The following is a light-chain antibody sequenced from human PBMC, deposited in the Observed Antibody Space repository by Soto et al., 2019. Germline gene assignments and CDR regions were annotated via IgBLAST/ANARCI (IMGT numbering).Light chain of an antibody. CDR1: SSNIGSNH. Sequence: QSVLTQPPSASGTPGQRVTISFSGSSSNIGSNHVYWYQQFPGMAPKLLMYRSDHRPTGVPDRFSGSKSGTSASLAISGLRSDDEADYYCSARDDILSGVVFGGGTKVTVL. CDR2: RSD. V-gene: IGLV1-47*01. CDR3: SARDDILSGVV. J-gene: IGLJ2*01.